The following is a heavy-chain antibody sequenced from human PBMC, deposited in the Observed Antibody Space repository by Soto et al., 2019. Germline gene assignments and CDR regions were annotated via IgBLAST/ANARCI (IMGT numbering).Heavy chain of an antibody. CDR1: GFTLSTYW. J-gene: IGHJ5*01. CDR2: INRDGSST. CDR3: ARYPAPIGWFDY. V-gene: IGHV3-74*01. Sequence: EVQLVESGGGLVQPGGSLRLSCAASGFTLSTYWMHWVRQVPGKGLQWVSRINRDGSSTSYADSVKGRFTSSRDSAKNTRYRHMNSLRAEDTAVYYCARYPAPIGWFDYWGQGTLVTVSS.